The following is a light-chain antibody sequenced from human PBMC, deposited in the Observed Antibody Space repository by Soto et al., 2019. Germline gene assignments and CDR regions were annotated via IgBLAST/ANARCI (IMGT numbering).Light chain of an antibody. J-gene: IGKJ2*01. CDR1: QSVGNNY. Sequence: EIVLTQSPGTLSLSPGERATLSCRASQSVGNNYLAWYQQKPGQAPRLLIYDASTSATGIPDRFSGSGSGTDSALAISRLEPDDSALYYFHQYATSPRTFGQGTRLEIK. CDR2: DAS. V-gene: IGKV3-20*01. CDR3: HQYATSPRT.